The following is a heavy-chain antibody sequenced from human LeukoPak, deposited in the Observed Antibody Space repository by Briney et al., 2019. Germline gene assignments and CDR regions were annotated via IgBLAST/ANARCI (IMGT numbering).Heavy chain of an antibody. CDR2: INPNSGGT. CDR1: GYTFTGYY. CDR3: NVVVAATVPDYFDY. J-gene: IGHJ4*02. Sequence: ASVKVSCKASGYTFTGYYMHWVRQAPGQGLEWMGWINPNSGGTNYAQKFQGRVTMTRDTSISTAYMELSRLRSDDTAVYYCNVVVAATVPDYFDYWGQGTLVTVSS. V-gene: IGHV1-2*02. D-gene: IGHD2-15*01.